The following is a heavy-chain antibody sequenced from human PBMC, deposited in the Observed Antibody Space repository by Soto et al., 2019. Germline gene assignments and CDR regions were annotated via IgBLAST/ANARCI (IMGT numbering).Heavy chain of an antibody. CDR1: GGSISSGGYY. J-gene: IGHJ6*02. D-gene: IGHD3-10*01. CDR2: IYYSGST. Sequence: PSETLSLTCTVSGGSISSGGYYWSWIRQHPGKGLEWIGYIYYSGSTYYNPSLKSRVTISVDTSKNQFSLKLSSVTAADTAVYYCARDHREEYYYGSGANYYYYGMDVWGQGTTVTVS. V-gene: IGHV4-31*03. CDR3: ARDHREEYYYGSGANYYYYGMDV.